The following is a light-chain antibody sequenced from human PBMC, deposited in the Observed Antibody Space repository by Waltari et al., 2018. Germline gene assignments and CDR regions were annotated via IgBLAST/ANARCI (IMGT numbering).Light chain of an antibody. Sequence: DIQMTQSPSSLSASVGDRVSITCQASQDITKYLHWYQQKAGKAPRLLIYDASDLETGVPSRFSGSGSGTDFTFIISSLQPEDIATYYCQQSVVGITYGGGTKVEIK. CDR2: DAS. CDR1: QDITKY. J-gene: IGKJ4*01. V-gene: IGKV1-33*01. CDR3: QQSVVGIT.